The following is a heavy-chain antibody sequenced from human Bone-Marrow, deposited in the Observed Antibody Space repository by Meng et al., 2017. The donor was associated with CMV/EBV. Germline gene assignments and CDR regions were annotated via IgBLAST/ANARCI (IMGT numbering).Heavy chain of an antibody. J-gene: IGHJ3*02. Sequence: GESLKISCAASGFTFSSYWMSWVRQAPGKGLEWVSTISGSGDTTYYADSVKGRFTISRDNSKNTLYLQMNSLKTEDTAVYYCTTGGSVVPAAIVGAFDIWGQGTMVTVSS. CDR1: GFTFSSYW. V-gene: IGHV3-23*01. D-gene: IGHD2-2*01. CDR3: TTGGSVVPAAIVGAFDI. CDR2: ISGSGDTT.